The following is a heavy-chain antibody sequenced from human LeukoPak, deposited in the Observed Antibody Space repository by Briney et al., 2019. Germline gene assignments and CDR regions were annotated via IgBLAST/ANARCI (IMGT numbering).Heavy chain of an antibody. V-gene: IGHV3-23*01. CDR2: ISGGGGST. CDR1: GFTFSNYA. J-gene: IGHJ4*02. CDR3: AREKQAVAGTRDYFDY. D-gene: IGHD6-19*01. Sequence: GGSLRLSCAASGFTFSNYAMNWVRQAPGEGLEWVSAISGGGGSTYYADSVKGRFTISRDNSRDTLYLQMNSLRVEDTAVYYCAREKQAVAGTRDYFDYWGQGTLVTVSS.